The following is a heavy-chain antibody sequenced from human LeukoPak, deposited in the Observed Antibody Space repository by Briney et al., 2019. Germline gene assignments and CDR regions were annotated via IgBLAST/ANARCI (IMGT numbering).Heavy chain of an antibody. CDR3: ARGDPHADL. CDR2: ITISGHTK. CDR1: GFDLNTYE. J-gene: IGHJ5*02. Sequence: PVGSLRLSCAASGFDLNTYEMNWVRQAPGKGLEWIADITISGHTKNYADSVKGRFTISRDNAGTSLYLQMNSLRVEDTGVYYCARGDPHADLWGQGTLVTVTS. V-gene: IGHV3-48*03.